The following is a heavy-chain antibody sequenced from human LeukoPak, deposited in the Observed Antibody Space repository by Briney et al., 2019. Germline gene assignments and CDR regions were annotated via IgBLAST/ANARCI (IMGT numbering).Heavy chain of an antibody. CDR3: ARDFSWGPDC. CDR1: GYTFTSYG. J-gene: IGHJ4*02. D-gene: IGHD7-27*01. V-gene: IGHV1-2*02. Sequence: ASVKVSCKASGYTFTSYGISWVRQAPGQGLEWMGWINGNSGDTNYAQKFQDRVLMTRDTSINTVYMELSRLRTDDTATYYCARDFSWGPDCWGQGTLVTVSS. CDR2: INGNSGDT.